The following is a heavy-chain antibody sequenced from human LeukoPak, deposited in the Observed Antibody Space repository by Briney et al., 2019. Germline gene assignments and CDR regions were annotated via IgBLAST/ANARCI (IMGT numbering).Heavy chain of an antibody. Sequence: SETLSLTCTVSGGSISSSSYYWGWIRQTPGKGLEWIGYIYYSGSTNFNPSLKSRVTISVDTSKNQFSLKMSSVTAADTAVYFCARGGPPGYYYDYCMDVWGKGTTVTISS. CDR2: IYYSGST. J-gene: IGHJ6*03. V-gene: IGHV4-61*05. CDR3: ARGGPPGYYYDYCMDV. CDR1: GGSISSSSYY.